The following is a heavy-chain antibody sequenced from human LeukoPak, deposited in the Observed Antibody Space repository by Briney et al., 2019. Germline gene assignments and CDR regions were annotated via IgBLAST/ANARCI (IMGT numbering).Heavy chain of an antibody. D-gene: IGHD2-21*01. V-gene: IGHV4-39*01. J-gene: IGHJ4*02. Sequence: KPSETLSLTCTVSGGSISSSSYYWGWVRQPPGKGLEWIGSIYYSGSTYYNPSLKSRVTISVDTSKNQFSLKLSSVTAADTAVYYCARHRLCVPAQCDYFDYWGQGTLVTVSS. CDR1: GGSISSSSYY. CDR3: ARHRLCVPAQCDYFDY. CDR2: IYYSGST.